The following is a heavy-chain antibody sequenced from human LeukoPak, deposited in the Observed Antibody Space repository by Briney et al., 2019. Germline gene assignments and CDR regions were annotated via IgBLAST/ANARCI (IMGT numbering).Heavy chain of an antibody. CDR3: VRENWYYDH. V-gene: IGHV1-2*02. Sequence: ASVKVSCKTSGYTFTAYHVHWVRQAPGQGLEFMGWIYPPTGGTVLAEKFQGRVIMTRDTSITTAYMELSGLNFGDTAVYYCVRENWYYDHWGRGTLVTVSS. J-gene: IGHJ4*02. CDR1: GYTFTAYH. D-gene: IGHD3-16*01. CDR2: IYPPTGGT.